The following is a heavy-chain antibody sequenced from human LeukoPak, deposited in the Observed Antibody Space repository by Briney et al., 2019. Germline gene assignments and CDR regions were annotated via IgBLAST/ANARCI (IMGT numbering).Heavy chain of an antibody. CDR2: IKDDGSEK. Sequence: GGSLRLSCAASGLNFRKSWMTWVRQAPGRGLEWVANIKDDGSEKYYVDSVKGRFTISRDNAKSSLYLQMNSLSAEDTAVYYCTNWGDTWGLDFWGQGILVSVSS. D-gene: IGHD7-27*01. CDR3: TNWGDTWGLDF. V-gene: IGHV3-7*01. J-gene: IGHJ4*02. CDR1: GLNFRKSW.